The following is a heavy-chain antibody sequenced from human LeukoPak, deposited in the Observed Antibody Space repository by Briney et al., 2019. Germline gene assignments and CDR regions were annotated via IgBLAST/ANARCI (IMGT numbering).Heavy chain of an antibody. V-gene: IGHV4-59*01. CDR3: ARVVTYSDSSGSVNGYFDL. Sequence: SETLSLTCTVSGGSISIYYWSWIRQPPGKGLEWIGYIYYSGSTNYNPSLKSRVTISVDTSKNQLSLKMSSVTAADTAVYYCARVVTYSDSSGSVNGYFDLWGRGTLVTVSS. J-gene: IGHJ2*01. CDR1: GGSISIYY. CDR2: IYYSGST. D-gene: IGHD3-22*01.